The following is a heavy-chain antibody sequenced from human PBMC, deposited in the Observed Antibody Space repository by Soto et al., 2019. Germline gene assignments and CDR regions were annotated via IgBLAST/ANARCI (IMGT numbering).Heavy chain of an antibody. Sequence: GESLKISCAASGFTFSSYAMSWVRQAPGKGLEWVSEISGSGGSTYYADSVKGRFTISRDNSKNTLFMQMNSLRAEDTAVYYCAKDWRSSGWPEYFQHWGQGTLVTVSS. J-gene: IGHJ1*01. D-gene: IGHD6-19*01. CDR2: ISGSGGST. V-gene: IGHV3-23*01. CDR1: GFTFSSYA. CDR3: AKDWRSSGWPEYFQH.